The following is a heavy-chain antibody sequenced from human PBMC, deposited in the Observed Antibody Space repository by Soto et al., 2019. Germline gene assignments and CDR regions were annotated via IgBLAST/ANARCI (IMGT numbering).Heavy chain of an antibody. CDR1: GFNFGFFG. V-gene: IGHV3-30*03. J-gene: IGHJ4*02. CDR2: ISGDGINT. D-gene: IGHD3-10*01. Sequence: QIQLVESGGDVVQPGRSLRLSCAASGFNFGFFGMHWVRHAPGKGLEWVAFISGDGINTHYADSVRGRFTLSRDYSKKTMYLQMDTLREDHTALYYCARGNRSFDFDSWVQGTLVTVSS. CDR3: ARGNRSFDFDS.